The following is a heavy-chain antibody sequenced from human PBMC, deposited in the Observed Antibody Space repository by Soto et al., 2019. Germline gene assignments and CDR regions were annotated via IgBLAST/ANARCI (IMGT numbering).Heavy chain of an antibody. D-gene: IGHD3-22*01. V-gene: IGHV5-51*01. CDR2: ICPGDSQI. J-gene: IGHJ6*04. Sequence: GESLKIYSKGSGYIVVSYCIGWVRQMPGKGLEWMGIICPGDSQITYSPSFEGQVTISADKSISTAYVQWNSLKASHTATYYCAKDLLPTEVWLYDSSGYSPFDYYYGMDVWGKGTTVTVSS. CDR1: GYIVVSYC. CDR3: AKDLLPTEVWLYDSSGYSPFDYYYGMDV.